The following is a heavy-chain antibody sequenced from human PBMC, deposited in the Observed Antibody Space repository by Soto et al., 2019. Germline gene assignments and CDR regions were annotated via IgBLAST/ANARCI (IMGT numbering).Heavy chain of an antibody. V-gene: IGHV4-59*01. J-gene: IGHJ6*02. CDR1: NDSLTSYY. D-gene: IGHD1-26*01. Sequence: SETLSLTCTVSNDSLTSYYGTWILQPPGKGLEWIGYIYSSGSTSYNPSLKSRVTISVDTSKNQFSLKLTSVTAADTAVYYCARYGSHFYYYKMDVWGQGTTVTVSS. CDR3: ARYGSHFYYYKMDV. CDR2: IYSSGST.